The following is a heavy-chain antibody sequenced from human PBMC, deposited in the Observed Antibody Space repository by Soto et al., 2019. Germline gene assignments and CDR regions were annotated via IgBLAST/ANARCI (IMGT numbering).Heavy chain of an antibody. CDR3: ATAAYYDILTGKGAFDI. CDR2: IYYSGST. D-gene: IGHD3-9*01. Sequence: TLSLTCTVSGGSISSGDYYWSWIRQPPGKGLEWIGYIYYSGSTYYNPSLKSRVTISVDTSKNQFSLKLSSVTAADTAVYYCATAAYYDILTGKGAFDIWGQGTMVTVSS. J-gene: IGHJ3*02. V-gene: IGHV4-30-4*01. CDR1: GGSISSGDYY.